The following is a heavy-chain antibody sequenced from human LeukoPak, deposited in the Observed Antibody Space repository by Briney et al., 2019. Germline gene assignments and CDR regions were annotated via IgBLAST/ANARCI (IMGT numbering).Heavy chain of an antibody. J-gene: IGHJ6*03. V-gene: IGHV3-30*02. Sequence: GGSLRLSCAASGFTFSSYGMHWVRQAPGKGLEWVAFIRYDGSNKYYADSVKGRFTISRDNSKNTLYLQMNSLRAEDTAVYYCAKIFWVVPAAPWGYYYMDVWGKGTTVTVSS. D-gene: IGHD2-2*01. CDR2: IRYDGSNK. CDR3: AKIFWVVPAAPWGYYYMDV. CDR1: GFTFSSYG.